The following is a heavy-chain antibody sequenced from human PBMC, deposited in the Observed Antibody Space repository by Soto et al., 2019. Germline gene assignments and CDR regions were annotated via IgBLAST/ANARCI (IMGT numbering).Heavy chain of an antibody. CDR3: ARDYYGSEYGMDV. CDR2: IYYSGST. D-gene: IGHD3-10*01. J-gene: IGHJ6*02. Sequence: VQLLESGGGLVQPGGSLRLSCAASGFTFSSYAMSWVRQAPGKGLEWIGYIYYSGSTYYNPSLKSRVTISVDTSKNQFSLKLSSVTAADTAVYYCARDYYGSEYGMDVWGQGTTVTVSS. V-gene: IGHV4-30-4*08. CDR1: GFTFSSYA.